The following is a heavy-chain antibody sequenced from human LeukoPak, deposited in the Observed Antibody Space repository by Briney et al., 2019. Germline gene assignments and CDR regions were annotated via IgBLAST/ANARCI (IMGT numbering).Heavy chain of an antibody. CDR1: GGSISSGDYY. Sequence: SETLSLTCTVSGGSISSGDYYWGSVRQPPGTGLEWIGYIYYSGSTYYNPSLKSRVTISVDTSKNQFSLKLSSVTAADTAVYYCARAGYDFWDNWFDLWGQGTLVTVSS. CDR2: IYYSGST. V-gene: IGHV4-30-4*01. D-gene: IGHD3-3*01. CDR3: ARAGYDFWDNWFDL. J-gene: IGHJ5*02.